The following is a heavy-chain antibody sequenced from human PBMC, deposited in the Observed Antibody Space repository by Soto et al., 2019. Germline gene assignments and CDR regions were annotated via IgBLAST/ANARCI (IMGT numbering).Heavy chain of an antibody. CDR1: GGTFSNCA. D-gene: IGHD5-12*01. Sequence: QVHLVQSGAEVKKPGSSVKVSCKTSGGTFSNCAINWVRQAPGQGLEWMGGIIPMSGRPSGMGGTIPSFGSTNYAQNTQGRVTISADESTRTAYMELSSLASEDTAVYYCAREETWMGMWRSPGPMPTQGYYGMAVWGQGTTVTVSS. CDR3: AREETWMGMWRSPGPMPTQGYYGMAV. V-gene: IGHV1-69*01. CDR2: IIPMSGRPSGMGGTIPSFGST. J-gene: IGHJ6*02.